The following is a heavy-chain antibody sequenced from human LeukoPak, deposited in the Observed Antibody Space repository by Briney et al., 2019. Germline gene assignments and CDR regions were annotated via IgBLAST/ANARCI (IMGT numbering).Heavy chain of an antibody. D-gene: IGHD6-19*01. CDR3: ARGDIAVAGTGYFDY. Sequence: GASVKVSCKXSGYTFTSYGINWVRQAPGRGLEWMGWISAYNGNTNYSQKLQGRVTMTTDTSTSTAYLELRSLRSDDTAVYYCARGDIAVAGTGYFDYWGQGTLVTVSS. V-gene: IGHV1-18*01. CDR2: ISAYNGNT. CDR1: GYTFTSYG. J-gene: IGHJ4*02.